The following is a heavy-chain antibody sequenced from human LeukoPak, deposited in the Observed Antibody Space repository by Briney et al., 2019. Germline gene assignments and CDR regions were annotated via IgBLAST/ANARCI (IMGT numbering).Heavy chain of an antibody. Sequence: GGSLRLSCAASGFTFSSYAMSWVRQAPGKGLECVSAISGSGGSTYYADSVKGRFTISRDNSKNTLYLQMNSLRAEDTAVYYCARGSSWYKNYYGMDVWGQGTTVTVSS. CDR3: ARGSSWYKNYYGMDV. D-gene: IGHD6-13*01. CDR1: GFTFSSYA. J-gene: IGHJ6*02. V-gene: IGHV3-23*01. CDR2: ISGSGGST.